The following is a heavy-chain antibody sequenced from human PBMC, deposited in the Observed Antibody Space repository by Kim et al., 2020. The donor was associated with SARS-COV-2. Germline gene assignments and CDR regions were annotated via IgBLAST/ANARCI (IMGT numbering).Heavy chain of an antibody. D-gene: IGHD2-2*01. V-gene: IGHV3-23*01. CDR1: GFTFSSYA. Sequence: GGSLRLSCAASGFTFSSYAMSWVRQAPGKGLEWVSAISGSGGSTYYADSVKGRFTISRDNSKNTLYLQMNSLRAEDTAVYYCAKSPIVVVPADYGMDVWGQGTTVTVSS. J-gene: IGHJ6*02. CDR2: ISGSGGST. CDR3: AKSPIVVVPADYGMDV.